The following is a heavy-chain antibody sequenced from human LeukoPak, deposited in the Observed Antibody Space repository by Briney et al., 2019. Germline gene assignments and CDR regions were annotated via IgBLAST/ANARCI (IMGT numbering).Heavy chain of an antibody. V-gene: IGHV3-48*03. Sequence: GGSLRLSCAASGFTFSNYEMNWVRQVPGKGLEWVSYISSSGSTIYYADSVKGRFTISRDNARTSVFLQMGSLRAEDTAVYYCTRTFDNWGQGTLVTVSS. CDR2: ISSSGSTI. CDR3: TRTFDN. CDR1: GFTFSNYE. J-gene: IGHJ4*02.